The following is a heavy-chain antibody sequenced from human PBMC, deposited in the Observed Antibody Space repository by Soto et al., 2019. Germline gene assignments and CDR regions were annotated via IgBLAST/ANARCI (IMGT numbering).Heavy chain of an antibody. CDR3: ARAGSYRFDY. D-gene: IGHD3-16*02. CDR2: INMDGSTI. Sequence: PGGSLRLSCAGSGFVFSTYWVHWVRQAPGKGLVWVSRINMDGSTINYADSVKGRFIISRDNAKNTLYLQMNSLRPEDTAVYYCARAGSYRFDYWGQGTLVTVSS. J-gene: IGHJ4*02. CDR1: GFVFSTYW. V-gene: IGHV3-74*01.